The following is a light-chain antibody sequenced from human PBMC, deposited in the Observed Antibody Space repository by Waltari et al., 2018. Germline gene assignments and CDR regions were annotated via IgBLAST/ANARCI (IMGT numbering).Light chain of an antibody. J-gene: IGLJ3*02. CDR3: CSLAGSYTWV. Sequence: QSALTQPRSVSGSPGQSVTISCTGTSSDVGNYNYVSWYQQHPDKAPKLLIYDVSKRPAAVPDRFSGSKSGNAASLTISGLQAEDEADYHCCSLAGSYTWVFGGGTKLTVL. CDR1: SSDVGNYNY. V-gene: IGLV2-11*01. CDR2: DVS.